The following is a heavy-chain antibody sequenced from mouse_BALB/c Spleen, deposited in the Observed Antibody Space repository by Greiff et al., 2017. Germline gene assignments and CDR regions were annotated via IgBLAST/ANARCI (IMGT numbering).Heavy chain of an antibody. J-gene: IGHJ4*01. D-gene: IGHD2-14*01. CDR2: IFPGTGTT. CDR3: ARKKAYRYDDAMDY. V-gene: IGHV1S132*01. CDR1: GYTFTSYW. Sequence: VKLQESGAELVKPGASVKLSCKTSGYTFTSYWIQWVKQRPGQGLGWIGEIFPGTGTTYYNEKFKGKATLTIDTSSSTAYMQLSSLTSEDSAVYFCARKKAYRYDDAMDYWGQGTSVTVSS.